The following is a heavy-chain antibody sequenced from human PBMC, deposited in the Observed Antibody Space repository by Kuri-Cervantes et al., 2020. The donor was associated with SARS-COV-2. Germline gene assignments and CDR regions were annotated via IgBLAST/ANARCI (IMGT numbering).Heavy chain of an antibody. CDR3: AREVTIFGAVSRGFDP. J-gene: IGHJ5*02. V-gene: IGHV3-11*04. D-gene: IGHD3-3*01. CDR2: ISSSSSTI. Sequence: LSLTCAVYGGSFSGFYWSWIRQAPGKGLEWVSYISSSSSTIYYADSVKGRFTISRDNARNSLYLQMNSLRAEDTAVYYCAREVTIFGAVSRGFDPWGQGTLVTVSS. CDR1: GGSFSGFY.